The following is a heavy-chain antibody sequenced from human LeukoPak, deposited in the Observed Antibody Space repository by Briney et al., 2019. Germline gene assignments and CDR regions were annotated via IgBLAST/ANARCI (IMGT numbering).Heavy chain of an antibody. J-gene: IGHJ4*02. D-gene: IGHD6-13*01. V-gene: IGHV4-34*01. Sequence: SETLSLTCAVYGGSFSGYYWSWIRQPPGKGLEWIGEINHSGSTNYNPSLKSRVTISVDTSKNQFSLKLSSVTAADTAVYYCARRRNDGHSSSWYRGTYYFDYWGQGTLVTVSS. CDR3: ARRRNDGHSSSWYRGTYYFDY. CDR2: INHSGST. CDR1: GGSFSGYY.